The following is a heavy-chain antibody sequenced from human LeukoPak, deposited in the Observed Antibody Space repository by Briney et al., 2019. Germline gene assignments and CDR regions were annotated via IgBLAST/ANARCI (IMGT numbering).Heavy chain of an antibody. D-gene: IGHD2-15*01. V-gene: IGHV1-8*01. CDR1: GYTFTSYD. CDR2: MNPNSANT. Sequence: EASVKVSCKASGYTFTSYDINWVRQATGQGLEWMGWMNPNSANTGYAQKFQGRVTMTRNASITTAYMELSSLISEDTAVYYCARVGYCSGGSCHTKPYYYYYMDVWGKGATVTVSS. CDR3: ARVGYCSGGSCHTKPYYYYYMDV. J-gene: IGHJ6*03.